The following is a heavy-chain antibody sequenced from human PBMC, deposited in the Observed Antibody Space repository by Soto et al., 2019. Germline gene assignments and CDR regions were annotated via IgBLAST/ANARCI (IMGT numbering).Heavy chain of an antibody. CDR3: ASSGRFLEWLPPPVDV. Sequence: PGGSLRLSCAASGFTFSSYSMNWVRQAPGKGLEWVSSISSSSSYIYYADSVKGRFTISRDNAKNSLYLQMNSLRAEDTAVYYCASSGRFLEWLPPPVDVWGQGTTVTVSS. CDR1: GFTFSSYS. CDR2: ISSSSSYI. J-gene: IGHJ6*02. V-gene: IGHV3-21*01. D-gene: IGHD3-3*01.